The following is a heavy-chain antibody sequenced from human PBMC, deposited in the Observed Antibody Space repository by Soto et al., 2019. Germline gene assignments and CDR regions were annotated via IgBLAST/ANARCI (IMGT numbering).Heavy chain of an antibody. V-gene: IGHV3-43D*04. CDR2: ITWEGGNT. D-gene: IGHD6-19*01. CDR1: GFVYGDYA. Sequence: GGSRRLSCVASGFVYGDYAMHRVRQRPGKGLGWVSLITWEGGNTFYGDSVKGRFSLSRENRRNSLYLEMNSLRPEDTGLYYCVKEHCIHLVDPLCGCWGQGTLGTVSS. CDR3: VKEHCIHLVDPLCGC. J-gene: IGHJ4*02.